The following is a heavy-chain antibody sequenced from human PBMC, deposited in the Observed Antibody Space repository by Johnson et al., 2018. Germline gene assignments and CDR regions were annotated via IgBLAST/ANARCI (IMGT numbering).Heavy chain of an antibody. CDR1: GDTFSTYD. D-gene: IGHD6-6*01. J-gene: IGHJ6*02. V-gene: IGHV1-8*01. CDR3: ARGGQLVPCAYYYYGMDV. Sequence: QVQLVQSGAEVKKPGASVRVSCKASGDTFSTYDINWVRQATGQGLEWMGWMTPNRGNTDYAQKFQGRVTMTRNTSIRTAYMELSSLRSEDTAVYYCARGGQLVPCAYYYYGMDVCGQWTTVTVSS. CDR2: MTPNRGNT.